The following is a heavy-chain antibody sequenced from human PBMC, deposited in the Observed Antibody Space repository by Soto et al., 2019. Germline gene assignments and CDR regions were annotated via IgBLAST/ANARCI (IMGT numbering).Heavy chain of an antibody. J-gene: IGHJ6*03. V-gene: IGHV4-59*08. CDR2: IYYSGST. D-gene: IGHD3-9*01. CDR1: GGSISSYY. CDR3: ARRNYYILTGYYYYYMHA. Sequence: LSLTCTVSGGSISSYYWSWIRQPPGKGLEWIGYIYYSGSTNYNPSLKSRVTISVDTSKNQFSLKLSSVTAADTAVYYCARRNYYILTGYYYYYMHAWGKATTVTVS.